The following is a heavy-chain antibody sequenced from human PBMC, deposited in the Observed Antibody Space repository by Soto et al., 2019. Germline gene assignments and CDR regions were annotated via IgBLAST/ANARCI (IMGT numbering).Heavy chain of an antibody. CDR3: ARGMDAEVRGAQYNWFDP. V-gene: IGHV4-59*01. Sequence: SETLSLTCTVSGGSISSYYWSWIRQPPGKGLEWIGYIYYSGSTNYNPSLKSRVTISVDTSKNQFSLKLSSVTAADTAVYYCARGMDAEVRGAQYNWFDPWGQGTLVTVSS. CDR2: IYYSGST. J-gene: IGHJ5*02. D-gene: IGHD3-10*01. CDR1: GGSISSYY.